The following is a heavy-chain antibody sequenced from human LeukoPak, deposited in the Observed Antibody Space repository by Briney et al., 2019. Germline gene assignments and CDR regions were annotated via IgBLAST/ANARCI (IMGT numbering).Heavy chain of an antibody. V-gene: IGHV3-64D*06. D-gene: IGHD4/OR15-4a*01. Sequence: GGSLRLSCSASGFTFSASAMHWVRQAPGKGPQFVSAITNDGRSTYYADSVKGRFTISRDNSENTLYLQMSSLRREVTAVYYCVRDLTWGQGTLVTVSS. CDR3: VRDLT. J-gene: IGHJ4*02. CDR1: GFTFSASA. CDR2: ITNDGRST.